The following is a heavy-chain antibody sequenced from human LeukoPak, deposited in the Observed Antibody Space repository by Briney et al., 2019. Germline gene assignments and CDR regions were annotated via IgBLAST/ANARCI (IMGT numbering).Heavy chain of an antibody. Sequence: ASVKVSCKASGYTITGYYMHWVRQAPGQGLEWMGWINPNSGGTNYAQKLQGRVTMTRDTSISTAYMELSRLRSDDTAVYYCARDRAAALYDAFDIWGQGTMVTVSS. V-gene: IGHV1-2*02. J-gene: IGHJ3*02. CDR2: INPNSGGT. CDR3: ARDRAAALYDAFDI. CDR1: GYTITGYY. D-gene: IGHD6-13*01.